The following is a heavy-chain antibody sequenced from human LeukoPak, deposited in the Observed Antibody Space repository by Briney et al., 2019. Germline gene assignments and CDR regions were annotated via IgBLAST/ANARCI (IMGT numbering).Heavy chain of an antibody. V-gene: IGHV4-59*01. CDR1: GGSISSYY. Sequence: PSETLSLTCTVSGGSISSYYWSWIRQPPGKGLEWIGYIYYSGSTNYNPSLKSRVTISVDTSKNQFSLKLSSVTAADTAVYYCARDHDYGDYVLPDHAFDIWGQGTMVTVSS. CDR2: IYYSGST. D-gene: IGHD4-17*01. CDR3: ARDHDYGDYVLPDHAFDI. J-gene: IGHJ3*02.